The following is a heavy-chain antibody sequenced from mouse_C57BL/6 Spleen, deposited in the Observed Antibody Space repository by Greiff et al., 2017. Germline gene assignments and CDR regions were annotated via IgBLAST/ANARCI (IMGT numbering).Heavy chain of an antibody. CDR2: IYPANGNT. CDR1: GFNIKNTS. Sequence: VAELVRPGASVKLSCTASGFNIKNTSMHWVKQRPEQGLEWIGRIYPANGNTKYAPKFQGKATITADTSTTTAYLQLSSLTAEATAIYYCALSRTGLYYAMDYWGQGTSVTVSS. J-gene: IGHJ4*01. CDR3: ALSRTGLYYAMDY. V-gene: IGHV14-3*01. D-gene: IGHD4-1*01.